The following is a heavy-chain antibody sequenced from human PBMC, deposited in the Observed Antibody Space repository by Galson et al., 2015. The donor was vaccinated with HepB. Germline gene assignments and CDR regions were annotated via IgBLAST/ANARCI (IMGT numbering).Heavy chain of an antibody. Sequence: SVKVSCKASGYTFTSYDINWVRQATGQGLEWMGWMNPNSGNTGYAQKFQGRVTMTRNTSISTAYMELSSLRSEDTAVYYCARGHRGYDFWSGYYNYYYYYGMDVWGQGTTVTVSS. J-gene: IGHJ6*02. CDR3: ARGHRGYDFWSGYYNYYYYYGMDV. D-gene: IGHD3-3*01. V-gene: IGHV1-8*01. CDR1: GYTFTSYD. CDR2: MNPNSGNT.